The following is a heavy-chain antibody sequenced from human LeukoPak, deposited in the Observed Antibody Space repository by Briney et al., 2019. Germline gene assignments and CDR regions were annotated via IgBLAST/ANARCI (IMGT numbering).Heavy chain of an antibody. CDR1: GYTFTSYY. D-gene: IGHD2-15*01. CDR2: INPSGGST. V-gene: IGHV1-46*01. J-gene: IGHJ4*02. Sequence: GASVKVSCKASGYTFTSYYMHWVRQTPGQGLEWMGIINPSGGSTSYAQKFQGRVTMTRDTSTSTVYMELSSLRSEDTAVYYCARTLGYCSGGSCSGGIMGYWGQGTLATVSS. CDR3: ARTLGYCSGGSCSGGIMGY.